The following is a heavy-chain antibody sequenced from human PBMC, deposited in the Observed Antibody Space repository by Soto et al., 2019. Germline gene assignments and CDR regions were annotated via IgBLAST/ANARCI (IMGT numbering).Heavy chain of an antibody. V-gene: IGHV3-23*01. D-gene: IGHD4-17*01. CDR1: GFTFSNYA. Sequence: EVRLLESGGGLVQPGGSLRLSCAASGFTFSNYAMSWVRQAPGKGLEWVSSISGGTNSTYYADSVKGRFAISRDNSKNTLFLQMNGLSAGDTAVYYCAKDWKDFGDYRPPFAYWGPGTLVTVSS. J-gene: IGHJ4*02. CDR3: AKDWKDFGDYRPPFAY. CDR2: ISGGTNST.